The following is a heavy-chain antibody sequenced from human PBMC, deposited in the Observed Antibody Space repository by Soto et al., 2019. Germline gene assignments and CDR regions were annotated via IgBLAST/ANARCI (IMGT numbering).Heavy chain of an antibody. J-gene: IGHJ1*01. D-gene: IGHD1-26*01. CDR1: PSLIRAGGYH. CDR2: MSHSGSP. V-gene: IGHV4-30-2*01. CDR3: AREGSKGYCESEP. Sequence: PSETLCLTFSLCPSLIRAGGYHWTWIKHRTGKGLDWIGYMSHSGSPRYSQSLKSRGTSSIDLSRSQCSLNLASVTAADTAVYYCAREGSKGYCESEPWGRGTLVTV.